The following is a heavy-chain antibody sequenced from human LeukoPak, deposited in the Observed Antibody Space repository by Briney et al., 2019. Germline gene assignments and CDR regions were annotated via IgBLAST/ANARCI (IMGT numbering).Heavy chain of an antibody. CDR3: ARDPSSLRDSYDY. V-gene: IGHV3-7*01. J-gene: IGHJ4*02. Sequence: GGSLRLSCATSGFTFRSYWMNWVRQAPGKGREWVANIKEDGSEKNYVDSVKGRFTISRDNAKNSLYLQMNSLKAEDTAVYYCARDPSSLRDSYDYWGQGTLVTVSS. CDR1: GFTFRSYW. CDR2: IKEDGSEK.